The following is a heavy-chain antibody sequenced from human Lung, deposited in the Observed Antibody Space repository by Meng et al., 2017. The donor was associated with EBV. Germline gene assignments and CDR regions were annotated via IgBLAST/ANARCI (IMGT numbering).Heavy chain of an antibody. V-gene: IGHV6-1*01. J-gene: IGHJ4*02. CDR1: GDSVSSNTAA. D-gene: IGHD2-21*02. CDR2: TYYRSKWYT. Sequence: QVQPQQSAPGLVNPSQTLPLTWAISGDSVSSNTAAWNWIRQSPSRGLEWLGRTYYRSKWYTDYAVSVKSRIAINPDTSKNQFSLQLTSVTPEDTALYYCARRMVVTAEYYFDYWGQGTLVTVSS. CDR3: ARRMVVTAEYYFDY.